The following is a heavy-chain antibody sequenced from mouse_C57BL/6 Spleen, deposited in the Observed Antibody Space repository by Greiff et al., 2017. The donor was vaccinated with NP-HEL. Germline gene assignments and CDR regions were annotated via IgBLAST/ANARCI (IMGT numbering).Heavy chain of an antibody. Sequence: EVQLVESGPGLVKPSQSLSLTCSVTGYSITSGYYWNWIRQFPGNKLEWMGYISYDGSNNYNPSLKNRISITRDTSKNQFFQKLNSLTTEDTATYYYAAIYYNYHGNAMDYWGQGTSVTVSS. J-gene: IGHJ4*01. CDR3: AAIYYNYHGNAMDY. CDR1: GYSITSGYY. V-gene: IGHV3-6*01. D-gene: IGHD2-4*01. CDR2: ISYDGSN.